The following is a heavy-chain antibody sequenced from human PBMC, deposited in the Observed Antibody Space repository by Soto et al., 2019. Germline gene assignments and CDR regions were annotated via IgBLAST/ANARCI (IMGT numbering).Heavy chain of an antibody. CDR2: IYYSGST. D-gene: IGHD6-6*01. Sequence: PSETLSLTCTVSGGSISSGDYYWSWIRQPPGKGLEWIGYIYYSGSTYYNPSLKSRVTISVDTSKNQFSLKLSSMTAADTAVYYCAREGMAARAFDYWRQATLVTVSS. CDR3: AREGMAARAFDY. V-gene: IGHV4-30-4*01. CDR1: GGSISSGDYY. J-gene: IGHJ4*02.